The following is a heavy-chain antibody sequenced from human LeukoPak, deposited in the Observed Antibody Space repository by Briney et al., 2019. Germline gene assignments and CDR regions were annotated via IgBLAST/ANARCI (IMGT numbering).Heavy chain of an antibody. Sequence: ETLSLTCTVSGGSITSSYWTWIRQPPGKGLEWVSGITDTGGYTYYPDSVKGRFTISRDNSENTLYLHMYSLRAEDTAVYYCVRDFYCSGGSCPLFDKWGQGTLVTVSS. D-gene: IGHD2-15*01. J-gene: IGHJ4*02. CDR3: VRDFYCSGGSCPLFDK. CDR2: ITDTGGYT. CDR1: GGSITSSY. V-gene: IGHV3-23*01.